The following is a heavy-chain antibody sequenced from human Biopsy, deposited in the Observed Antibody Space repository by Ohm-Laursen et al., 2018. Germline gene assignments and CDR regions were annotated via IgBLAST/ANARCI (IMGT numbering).Heavy chain of an antibody. CDR3: ASGDIGGIGLDV. Sequence: GPSVKASCKASGDTFTTSAIGWVRQVPGPGLDWMGRIIPILGTVDYGQNFQGRVTIRADTSTTFLELTSLRYDDPAVYYCASGDIGGIGLDVWGLGTTVTVSS. CDR2: IIPILGTV. CDR1: GDTFTTSA. J-gene: IGHJ6*02. V-gene: IGHV1-69*04. D-gene: IGHD3-10*01.